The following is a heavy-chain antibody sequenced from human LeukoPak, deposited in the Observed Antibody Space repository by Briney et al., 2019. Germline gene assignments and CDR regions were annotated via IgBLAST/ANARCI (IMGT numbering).Heavy chain of an antibody. CDR1: GYTFTSYG. Sequence: ASVKVSCKASGYTFTSYGISWVRQAPGQGLERMGWISAYNGNTNYAQKLQGRVTMTTDTSTSTAYMELRSLRSDDTAVYYCARDWAPLTGYYSAEYFQHWGQGTLVTVSS. D-gene: IGHD3-9*01. CDR2: ISAYNGNT. V-gene: IGHV1-18*01. CDR3: ARDWAPLTGYYSAEYFQH. J-gene: IGHJ1*01.